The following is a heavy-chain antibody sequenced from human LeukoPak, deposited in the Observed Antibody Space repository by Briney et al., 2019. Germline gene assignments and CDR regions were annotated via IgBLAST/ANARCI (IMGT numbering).Heavy chain of an antibody. Sequence: GSPRLSCAASGFSVSSKYMSWVRQAPGKGLEWVSIIYSGGSTYYADSVKGRFTISRDNAKNTLYLQMNSLRVEDTAVYYCARGRPHGNDYWGQGTLVTVSS. J-gene: IGHJ4*02. D-gene: IGHD4-23*01. CDR2: IYSGGST. CDR3: ARGRPHGNDY. V-gene: IGHV3-53*01. CDR1: GFSVSSKY.